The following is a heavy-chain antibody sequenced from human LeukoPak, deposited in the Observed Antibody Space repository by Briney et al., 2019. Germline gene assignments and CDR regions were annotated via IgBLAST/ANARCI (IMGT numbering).Heavy chain of an antibody. J-gene: IGHJ4*02. V-gene: IGHV3-7*01. CDR2: IKQDGSET. CDR1: GFTFSNYW. Sequence: GGSLRLSCAASGFTFSNYWMSWVRQAPGKGLEWVANIKQDGSETYYGDSVKGRFTISRDNAKNALYLQMDSLRAENTALYYCASTLKRDYWGQGTLVTVSS. D-gene: IGHD4/OR15-4a*01. CDR3: ASTLKRDY.